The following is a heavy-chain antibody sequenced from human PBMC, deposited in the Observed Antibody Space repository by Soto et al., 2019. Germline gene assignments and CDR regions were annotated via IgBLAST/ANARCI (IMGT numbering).Heavy chain of an antibody. Sequence: SVKVSCKASGGTFSSYAISWVRQAPGQGLEWMGGIIPIFGTANYAQKFQGRVTITADESTSTAYMELSSLRSEDTAVYYCASLAYCGGDCHTYFDYWGQGTLVTVS. D-gene: IGHD2-21*02. CDR3: ASLAYCGGDCHTYFDY. CDR2: IIPIFGTA. J-gene: IGHJ4*02. CDR1: GGTFSSYA. V-gene: IGHV1-69*13.